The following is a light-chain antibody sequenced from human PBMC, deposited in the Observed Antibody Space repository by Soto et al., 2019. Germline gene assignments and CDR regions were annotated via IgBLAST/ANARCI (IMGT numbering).Light chain of an antibody. V-gene: IGKV1-9*01. J-gene: IGKJ4*01. CDR3: QQLNTYPLT. CDR1: QGISSY. Sequence: IQLTQSPSSLSASVGDRVTITCRASQGISSYLAWYQQKPGKAPTLLIYATSTLLSGVPSRFSGSGSGTDFTLTISSLQPEDFATYYCQQLNTYPLTFGGGTKVDIK. CDR2: ATS.